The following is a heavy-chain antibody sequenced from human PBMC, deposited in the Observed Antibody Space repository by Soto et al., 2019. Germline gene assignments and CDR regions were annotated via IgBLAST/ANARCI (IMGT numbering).Heavy chain of an antibody. CDR2: ISYDGSNK. Sequence: QVQLVESGGGVVQPGRSLRLSCAASGFTFRSYGMHWVRQAPGKGLEWVAVISYDGSNKYYADSVKGRFTISRDNSKNTLYLQMNSLRAEDTAVYYCAKGMVATITVAPLDYWGQGTLVTVSS. J-gene: IGHJ4*02. D-gene: IGHD5-12*01. CDR1: GFTFRSYG. CDR3: AKGMVATITVAPLDY. V-gene: IGHV3-30*18.